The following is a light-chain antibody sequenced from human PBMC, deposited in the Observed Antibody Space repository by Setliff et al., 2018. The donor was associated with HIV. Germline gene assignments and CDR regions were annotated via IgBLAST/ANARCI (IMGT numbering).Light chain of an antibody. V-gene: IGKV3-20*01. CDR1: QSVSTSY. CDR2: GAS. Sequence: EIVLTQSPGTLSLSPGERATLSCRASQSVSTSYLAWYQQKPGQAPRLLIYGASSRANGIPDRFTGGGSGTDFTLTISRLEPEDFAVYYCQQYGSSPWTFGQGTKVDIK. CDR3: QQYGSSPWT. J-gene: IGKJ1*01.